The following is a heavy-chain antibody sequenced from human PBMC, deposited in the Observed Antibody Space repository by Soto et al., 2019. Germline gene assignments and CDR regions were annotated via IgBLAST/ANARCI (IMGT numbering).Heavy chain of an antibody. CDR2: IYYSGST. V-gene: IGHV4-39*01. Sequence: XETLSLTCTVSGGSISSSSYYWGWIRQPPGKGLEWIGSIYYSGSTYYNPSLKSRVTISVNTSKNQFSLKLSSVTAADTAVYYCARRRIAEDYYYGMDVWGQGTTVTVSS. CDR1: GGSISSSSYY. CDR3: ARRRIAEDYYYGMDV. D-gene: IGHD6-13*01. J-gene: IGHJ6*02.